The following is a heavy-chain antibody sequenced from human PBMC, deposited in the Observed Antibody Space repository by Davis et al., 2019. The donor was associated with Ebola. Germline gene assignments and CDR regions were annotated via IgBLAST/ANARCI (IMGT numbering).Heavy chain of an antibody. CDR2: MYPSGTA. CDR3: ARDNGIFGVDS. J-gene: IGHJ4*02. CDR1: GGSMSSYF. Sequence: SETLSLTCSVSGGSMSSYFWSWIRQPAGKGLEWIGRMYPSGTANYNPSLKSRITMSVDTSKNRFSLRMTSVTAADTALYYCARDNGIFGVDSWGQGTLVVVSS. D-gene: IGHD3-3*01. V-gene: IGHV4-4*07.